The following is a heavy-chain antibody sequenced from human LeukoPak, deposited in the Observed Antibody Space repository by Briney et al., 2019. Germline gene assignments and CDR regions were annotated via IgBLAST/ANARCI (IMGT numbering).Heavy chain of an antibody. D-gene: IGHD5-18*01. J-gene: IGHJ6*02. V-gene: IGHV3-66*02. CDR1: GFTVSSNY. Sequence: GGSLRLSCAASGFTVSSNYMSWVRQAPGKGLEWVSVIYSGGSTYYADSVKGRFTISRDNSKNTLYLQMNSLRAEDTAVYYCAKDLTAMDSYYYYGMDVWGQGTTVTVSS. CDR2: IYSGGST. CDR3: AKDLTAMDSYYYYGMDV.